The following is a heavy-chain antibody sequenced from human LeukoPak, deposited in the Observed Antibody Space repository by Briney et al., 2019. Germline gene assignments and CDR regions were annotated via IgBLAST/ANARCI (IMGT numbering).Heavy chain of an antibody. Sequence: PSETLSLTCAVSGYSISSDYYWGWIRQPPGKGLEWIGNIYHSGSTYYNPSLKSRVTISVDTSKNQFSLKLNSVTAADTAVYYCASDVTYGGNSPRFDYWGQGTLVTVSS. V-gene: IGHV4-38-2*01. CDR3: ASDVTYGGNSPRFDY. CDR1: GYSISSDYY. D-gene: IGHD4-23*01. CDR2: IYHSGST. J-gene: IGHJ4*02.